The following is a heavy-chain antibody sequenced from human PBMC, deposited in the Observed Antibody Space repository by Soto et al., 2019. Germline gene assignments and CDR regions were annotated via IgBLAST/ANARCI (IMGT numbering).Heavy chain of an antibody. Sequence: QVQLVESGGGVVQPGRSLRLSCAASGFTFSSYAMHWVRQAPGKGLEWVALISYDGSNKYYADSVKGRFTISRDNSKNTLYLQMNSLRAEDTAVYYCARSIAVADLDYWGQGTLVTVSS. CDR2: ISYDGSNK. D-gene: IGHD6-19*01. J-gene: IGHJ4*02. CDR3: ARSIAVADLDY. CDR1: GFTFSSYA. V-gene: IGHV3-30-3*01.